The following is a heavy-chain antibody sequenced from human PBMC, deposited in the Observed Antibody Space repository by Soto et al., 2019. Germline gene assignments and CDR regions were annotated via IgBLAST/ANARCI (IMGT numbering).Heavy chain of an antibody. Sequence: EVQLVESGGGLVQPGRSLRLSCAASGFTFDDYAMHWVRQAPGKGLGWVSGISWNSGRIGYAYSVNGRFTISRDNPKNSLYLQMNRLSAEDTALYYCAKDSTLAGWGGMDVWGQGTTGTVCS. CDR3: AKDSTLAGWGGMDV. CDR1: GFTFDDYA. CDR2: ISWNSGRI. J-gene: IGHJ6*02. D-gene: IGHD3-16*01. V-gene: IGHV3-9*01.